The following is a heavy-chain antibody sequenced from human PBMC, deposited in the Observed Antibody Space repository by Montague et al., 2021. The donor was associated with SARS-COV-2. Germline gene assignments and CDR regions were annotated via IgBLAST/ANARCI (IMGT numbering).Heavy chain of an antibody. J-gene: IGHJ4*02. CDR3: ARGGGSGYRYYFDY. CDR1: GGSISSYY. D-gene: IGHD3-22*01. V-gene: IGHV4-59*01. Sequence: ETLSLTCTVSGGSISSYYWNWIRRPPGKGLEWIGYIYYSGRTNYNPSLKSRVTISVDTSRNQFSLKLSSVTAADTAVYYCARGGGSGYRYYFDYWGQGSLVTVSS. CDR2: IYYSGRT.